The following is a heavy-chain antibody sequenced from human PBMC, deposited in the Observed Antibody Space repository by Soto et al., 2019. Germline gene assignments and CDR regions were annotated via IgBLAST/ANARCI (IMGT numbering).Heavy chain of an antibody. V-gene: IGHV4-39*01. CDR1: GGSISSSSYY. D-gene: IGHD6-13*01. J-gene: IGHJ4*02. Sequence: PSETLSLTCTVSGGSISSSSYYWGWIRQPPGKGLEWIGSIYYSGSTYYNPSLKSRVTISVDTSKNQFSLKLSSVTAADTAVYYCARQAAAGTGYYFDYWGQGTLGTVS. CDR3: ARQAAAGTGYYFDY. CDR2: IYYSGST.